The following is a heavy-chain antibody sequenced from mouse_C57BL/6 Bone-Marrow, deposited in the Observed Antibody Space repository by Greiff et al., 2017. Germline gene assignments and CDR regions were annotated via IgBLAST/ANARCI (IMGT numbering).Heavy chain of an antibody. D-gene: IGHD1-1*01. CDR3: ARDDYYGSSYFAY. CDR2: IHPNSGST. V-gene: IGHV1-64*01. Sequence: QVQLKQPGAELVKPGASVKLSCKASGYTFTSYWMHWVKQRPGQGLEWIGMIHPNSGSTNYNEKFKSKATLTVDKSSSTAYMQLSSLTSEDSAVSYGARDDYYGSSYFAYWGQGTLVTVSA. J-gene: IGHJ3*01. CDR1: GYTFTSYW.